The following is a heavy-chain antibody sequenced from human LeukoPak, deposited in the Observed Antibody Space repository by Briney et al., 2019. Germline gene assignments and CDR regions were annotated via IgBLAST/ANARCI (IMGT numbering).Heavy chain of an antibody. CDR2: MNPNSGNT. J-gene: IGHJ6*03. CDR3: ARVYYDILTGFPRTYYMDV. Sequence: ASVKVSCKASGYTFTSYDINWVRQATGQGLEWMGWMNPNSGNTGYAQKFQGRVTMTRNTSISTAYMELSSLRSEDTAVYYCARVYYDILTGFPRTYYMDVWGKGTTVTIS. V-gene: IGHV1-8*01. D-gene: IGHD3-9*01. CDR1: GYTFTSYD.